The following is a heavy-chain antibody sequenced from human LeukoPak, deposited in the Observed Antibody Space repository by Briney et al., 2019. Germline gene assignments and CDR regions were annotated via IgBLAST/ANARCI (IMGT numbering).Heavy chain of an antibody. CDR2: IKYEGREK. J-gene: IGHJ4*02. CDR3: QRVMTSGYYNFDY. Sequence: GGSLRLSCATSGFTSSNYWMNGVRPAPREGRGWGASIKYEGREKYYLTSVKGRFTTSRANAKNSLSLQRSTLKAETTPVFYFQRVMTSGYYNFDYWGQGTLVSVSS. V-gene: IGHV3-7*01. D-gene: IGHD3-22*01. CDR1: GFTSSNYW.